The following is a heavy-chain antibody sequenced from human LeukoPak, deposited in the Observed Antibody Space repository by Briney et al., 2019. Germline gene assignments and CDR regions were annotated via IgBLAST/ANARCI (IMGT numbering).Heavy chain of an antibody. CDR3: AKATGTLGN. J-gene: IGHJ4*02. CDR1: GFTFSNYA. CDR2: ISNSDSKP. Sequence: GGSLRLSCAASGFTFSNYAMSWVRQAPGKGLEWVSTISNSDSKPYYADSVKGRFTISRDNSKNTLHLQMNSLTAEDTAMYYCAKATGTLGNWGQGTLVTVSS. V-gene: IGHV3-23*01. D-gene: IGHD1-1*01.